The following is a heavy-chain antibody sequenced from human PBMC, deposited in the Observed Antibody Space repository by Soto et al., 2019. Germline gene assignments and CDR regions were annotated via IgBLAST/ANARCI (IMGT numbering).Heavy chain of an antibody. Sequence: QVQLQESGPGLVTPSETLSLTCTVSGGSISTYYWTWIRQSPEKGLEWLGNIYYSGSTNYSPSLNSPLTISLDTSKNQFSLKLRSVTPADTAVYYCARESRCVNGACGNVFDIWGRGTKVTVSS. CDR1: GGSISTYY. V-gene: IGHV4-59*12. D-gene: IGHD2-8*01. J-gene: IGHJ3*02. CDR3: ARESRCVNGACGNVFDI. CDR2: IYYSGST.